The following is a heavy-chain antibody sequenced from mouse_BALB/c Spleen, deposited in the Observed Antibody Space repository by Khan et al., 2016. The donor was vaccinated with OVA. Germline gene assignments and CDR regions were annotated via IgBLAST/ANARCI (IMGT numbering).Heavy chain of an antibody. D-gene: IGHD2-12*01. CDR3: ASSIVDNDAIDY. Sequence: EVELVEPGGGLVKPGGSLKLSCSASGFTFSTYSMYWVRQTPETRLECVATISTGGYYTFYPDSAKGRFNISRDNAKNTLYLQMSSLRSEDTAMYYCASSIVDNDAIDYWGQRASGTVAS. CDR2: ISTGGYYT. CDR1: GFTFSTYS. J-gene: IGHJ4*01. V-gene: IGHV5-9-3*01.